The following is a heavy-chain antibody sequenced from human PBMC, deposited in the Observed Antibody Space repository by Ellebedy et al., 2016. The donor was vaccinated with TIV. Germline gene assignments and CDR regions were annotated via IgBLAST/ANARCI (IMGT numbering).Heavy chain of an antibody. J-gene: IGHJ5*02. D-gene: IGHD6-19*01. V-gene: IGHV3-11*06. CDR2: IGSVSSHT. CDR1: GFTFSDYY. CDR3: ARDVWGGGWA. Sequence: PGGSLRLSCAASGFTFSDYYMNWIRQAPGKGLEWVSYIGSVSSHTNYADSVKGRFTISRDNAKNSVYLQLSSLGAEDTAVYYCARDVWGGGWAWGQGTPVTVSS.